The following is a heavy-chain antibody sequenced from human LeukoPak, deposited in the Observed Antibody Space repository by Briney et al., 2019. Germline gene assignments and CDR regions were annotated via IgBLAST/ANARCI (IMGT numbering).Heavy chain of an antibody. CDR1: GFMVSDYY. V-gene: IGHV3-11*01. CDR3: VRGTYYSESGLGSWFDP. Sequence: PGGSLRLSCVASGFMVSDYYMNWIRQAPGKGLEWISHISDGDDTIDYADSVKGRFSMSRDNAKNSLYLEVSGLRAEDTAVYYCVRGTYYSESGLGSWFDPWGQGTLVTVSS. J-gene: IGHJ5*02. D-gene: IGHD2-21*01. CDR2: ISDGDDTI.